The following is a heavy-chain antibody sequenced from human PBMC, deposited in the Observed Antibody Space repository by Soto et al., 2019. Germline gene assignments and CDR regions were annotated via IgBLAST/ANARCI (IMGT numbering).Heavy chain of an antibody. D-gene: IGHD6-13*01. Sequence: QVQLVESGGGVVQPGRSLRLSCAASGFTFSSNGMHWVRQAPGKGLEWVATIWYDASNKYYADSVKGRFTISRDNSKNTLYVQMNNLRAEYTAVYYCAKEGNMGSISWYYFDYWGQGTLVTVSS. CDR1: GFTFSSNG. J-gene: IGHJ4*02. CDR2: IWYDASNK. CDR3: AKEGNMGSISWYYFDY. V-gene: IGHV3-33*06.